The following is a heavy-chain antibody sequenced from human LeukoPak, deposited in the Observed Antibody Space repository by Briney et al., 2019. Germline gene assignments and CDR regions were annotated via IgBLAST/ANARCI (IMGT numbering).Heavy chain of an antibody. V-gene: IGHV4-34*01. Sequence: SETLSLTCAVYGGSFSGYYWSWIRQPPGKGLEWIGEINDIGSTNHNPSLKSRVTISVDTSKNHSSLMLISPTAAGPSIYYCAKGRAGPGTWRHGTPVTVSS. CDR3: AKGRAGPGT. J-gene: IGHJ4*03. D-gene: IGHD1-1*01. CDR1: GGSFSGYY. CDR2: INDIGST.